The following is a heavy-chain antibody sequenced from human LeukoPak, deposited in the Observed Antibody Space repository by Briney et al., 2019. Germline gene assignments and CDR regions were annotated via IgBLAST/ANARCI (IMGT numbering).Heavy chain of an antibody. CDR1: GFTFSSYS. V-gene: IGHV3-21*01. Sequence: GGSLRLSCGASGFTFSSYSMIWVRQAPGKGLEGVSSISRNSSYIYYADSVKGRFTISRDNAKTSLYLQMNSLRAEDTAVYYCARDDAYCSGGSCYTRVLDYWGQGTLVTVSS. D-gene: IGHD2-15*01. J-gene: IGHJ4*02. CDR2: ISRNSSYI. CDR3: ARDDAYCSGGSCYTRVLDY.